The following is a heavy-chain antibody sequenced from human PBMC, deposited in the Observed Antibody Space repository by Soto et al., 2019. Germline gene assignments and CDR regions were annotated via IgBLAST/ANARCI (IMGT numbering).Heavy chain of an antibody. V-gene: IGHV4-59*01. J-gene: IGHJ6*03. CDR3: ARDGLKVYGCYVDYYYYMDV. CDR1: GGSISSYY. D-gene: IGHD2-2*01. CDR2: IYYSGST. Sequence: PSETLSLTCTVSGGSISSYYWSWIRQPPGKGLEWIGYIYYSGSTNHNPSLKSRVTISVDTSKNQFSLKLSSVTAADTAVYYFARDGLKVYGCYVDYYYYMDVWGKGSSVTVS.